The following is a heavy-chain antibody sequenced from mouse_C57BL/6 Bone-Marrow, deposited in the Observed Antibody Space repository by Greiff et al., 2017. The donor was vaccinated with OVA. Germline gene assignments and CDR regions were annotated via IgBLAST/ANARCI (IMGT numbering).Heavy chain of an antibody. CDR1: GYTFTSYG. J-gene: IGHJ2*01. D-gene: IGHD1-1*01. V-gene: IGHV1-81*01. CDR2: IYPRSGNT. CDR3: ARRYYGSARYYFDY. Sequence: QVQLQQSGAELARPGASVKLSCKASGYTFTSYGISWVKQRPGQGLEWIGEIYPRSGNTYYNEKFKGKATLTADKSSSTAYMELRSLTSEDSAVYFCARRYYGSARYYFDYWGQGTTLTVSS.